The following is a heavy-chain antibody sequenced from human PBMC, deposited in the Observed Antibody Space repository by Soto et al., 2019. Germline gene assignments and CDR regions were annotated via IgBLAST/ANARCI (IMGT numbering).Heavy chain of an antibody. CDR3: ARPRFRGMDV. CDR2: IKEDGSEK. D-gene: IGHD3-10*01. V-gene: IGHV3-7*03. Sequence: GGSLRLSCVGSGFRISSYFMSWVRQAPGKGLEWVANIKEDGSEKYYVESVKGRFTISRDNAKNSLYLQVSSLRDEDTAVYYCARPRFRGMDVWGQGTTVTVSS. J-gene: IGHJ6*02. CDR1: GFRISSYF.